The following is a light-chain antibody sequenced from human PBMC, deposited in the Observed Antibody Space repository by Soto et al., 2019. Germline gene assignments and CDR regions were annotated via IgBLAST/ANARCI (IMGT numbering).Light chain of an antibody. CDR3: QHYGNSPLT. CDR2: AAS. V-gene: IGKV1-5*01. Sequence: DIPVTPSPSTLSASVGDRVTITCRASQSISNSLAWYHQKPGKAPKLLIYAASSLQSGDPSRFSGSVSETDFTLSISRLEPEDFAVYYCQHYGNSPLTFGQGTRLEIK. J-gene: IGKJ5*01. CDR1: QSISNS.